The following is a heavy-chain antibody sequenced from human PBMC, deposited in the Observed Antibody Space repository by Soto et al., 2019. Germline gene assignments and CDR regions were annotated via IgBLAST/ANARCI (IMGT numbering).Heavy chain of an antibody. CDR1: GGSFSGYY. CDR3: ARGAVALRGWFDP. V-gene: IGHV4-34*01. CDR2: INHSGST. J-gene: IGHJ5*02. Sequence: QVQLQQWGAGLLKPSETLSLTCAVYGGSFSGYYWSWIRQPPGKGLEWIGEINHSGSTNYNPSLKSRVTLSVDTSKHQFSLELSSVTAADTAVYYCARGAVALRGWFDPWGQGTLVTVSS.